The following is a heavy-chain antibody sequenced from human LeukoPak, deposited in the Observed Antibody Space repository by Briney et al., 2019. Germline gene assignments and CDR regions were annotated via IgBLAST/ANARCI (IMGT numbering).Heavy chain of an antibody. V-gene: IGHV1-69*04. J-gene: IGHJ6*02. Sequence: SVKVSCKASGGTFSSYAISWVRQAPGQGLEWMGRIIPILGIANYAQKFQGRVTITADKSTSTAYMELSSLRSEDTAVYYCARIKGYSSSSSYYYYGMDVWGQGTTVTVSS. CDR3: ARIKGYSSSSSYYYYGMDV. CDR2: IIPILGIA. D-gene: IGHD6-6*01. CDR1: GGTFSSYA.